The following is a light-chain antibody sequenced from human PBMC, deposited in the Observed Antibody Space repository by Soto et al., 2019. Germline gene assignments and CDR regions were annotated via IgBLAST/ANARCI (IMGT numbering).Light chain of an antibody. V-gene: IGKV3-20*01. Sequence: IGLTQSPCTLSLSPGERATLSCRASQSVSSNLAWYQQKPGQAPRLLIYGASTRATGIPARFSGSGSGTEFTLTISRLEPDDFAVYYCQQYSTSPPTFAQGTKVDIK. CDR2: GAS. CDR1: QSVSSN. J-gene: IGKJ1*01. CDR3: QQYSTSPPT.